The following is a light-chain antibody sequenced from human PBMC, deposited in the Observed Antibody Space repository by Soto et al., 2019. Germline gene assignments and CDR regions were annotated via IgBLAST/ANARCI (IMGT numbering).Light chain of an antibody. V-gene: IGKV4-1*01. CDR3: QQYYTTLT. Sequence: DIVMTQSPDSLAVSLGERATINCKSSQSVLYSSNNEHYLAWYQQKPGQPPKLLIYGASTRESGVPDRFSGGGSGTDFTLTISSLQAEDVAVYYCQQYYTTLTFGGGTKVEIK. J-gene: IGKJ4*01. CDR2: GAS. CDR1: QSVLYSSNNEHY.